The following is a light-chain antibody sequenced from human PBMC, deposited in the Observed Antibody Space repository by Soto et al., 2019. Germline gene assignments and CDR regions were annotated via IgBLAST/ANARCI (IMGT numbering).Light chain of an antibody. CDR2: AVT. Sequence: QSALTQPASVSGSPGQSITISCTGTSTDVGSYNLVSWYQQHPGKAPKLIIYAVTKRPAGVSSRFSGSKSGNTASLTISGLQAEDEADYYFSSYAGFSTVIFGGGTKLTVL. CDR3: SSYAGFSTVI. J-gene: IGLJ2*01. CDR1: STDVGSYNL. V-gene: IGLV2-23*02.